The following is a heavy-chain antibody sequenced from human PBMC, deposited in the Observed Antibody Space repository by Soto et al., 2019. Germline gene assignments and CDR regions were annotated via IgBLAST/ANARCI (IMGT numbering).Heavy chain of an antibody. J-gene: IGHJ5*02. CDR3: ASTHYDFWSGYGSYWFDP. Sequence: SETLSLTWTVSGGSISSYYWSWIRQPPGKGLEWIGYIYYSGSTNYNPSLKSRVTISVDTSKNQFSLKLSSVTAADTAVYYCASTHYDFWSGYGSYWFDPCGQGTLVTVS. V-gene: IGHV4-59*01. CDR2: IYYSGST. CDR1: GGSISSYY. D-gene: IGHD3-3*01.